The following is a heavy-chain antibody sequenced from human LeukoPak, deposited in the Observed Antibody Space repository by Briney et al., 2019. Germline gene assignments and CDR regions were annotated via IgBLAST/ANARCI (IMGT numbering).Heavy chain of an antibody. CDR1: GYTFTSYG. Sequence: VASVKVSCKASGYTFTSYGISWVRQARGQGLEWMGWISAYNGNTNYAQKLQGRVTMTTDTSTSTAYMELRSLRSDDTAVYYCARDLPAAVARWFDYWGQGTLVTVSS. CDR2: ISAYNGNT. V-gene: IGHV1-18*01. J-gene: IGHJ4*02. D-gene: IGHD4-23*01. CDR3: ARDLPAAVARWFDY.